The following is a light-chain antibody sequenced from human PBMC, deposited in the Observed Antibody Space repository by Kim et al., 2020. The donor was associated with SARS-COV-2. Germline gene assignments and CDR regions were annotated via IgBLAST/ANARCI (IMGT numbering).Light chain of an antibody. V-gene: IGKV4-1*01. Sequence: ATINCKSSQSVLYSSNNKNYLAWFQQKPGQPPKLLIYWASTRESGVPDRFSGSGSETDFSLTISSLQAEDVAVYYCQHYYSTPPTFGQGTKVDIK. J-gene: IGKJ1*01. CDR2: WAS. CDR3: QHYYSTPPT. CDR1: QSVLYSSNNKNY.